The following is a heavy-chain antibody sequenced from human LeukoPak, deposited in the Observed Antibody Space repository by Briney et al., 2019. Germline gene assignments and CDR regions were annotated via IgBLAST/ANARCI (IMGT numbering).Heavy chain of an antibody. Sequence: PGGSLRLSSAASGFTFSSYAMSWVRQAPGKGLEWVSSISGGGGSTYYADSVKGRFTISRDNSKNTLYLQMNSLRAEDTAVYYCAKITSSSWSLRAYDIWGQGTMVTVSS. CDR1: GFTFSSYA. CDR3: AKITSSSWSLRAYDI. CDR2: ISGGGGST. J-gene: IGHJ3*02. V-gene: IGHV3-23*01. D-gene: IGHD6-13*01.